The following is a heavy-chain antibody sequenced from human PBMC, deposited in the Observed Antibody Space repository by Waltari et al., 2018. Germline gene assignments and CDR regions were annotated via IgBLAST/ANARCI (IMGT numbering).Heavy chain of an antibody. CDR1: GGSFGGYY. CDR2: INHSGST. Sequence: QVQLQQWGAGLLKPSETLSPNCAVYGGSFGGYYWSWIRQPPGKGLEWIGEINHSGSTNYNPSLKSRVTISVDTSKNQFSLKLSSVTAADTAVYYCARGHYYDSSGYYYALDYWGQGTLVTVSS. V-gene: IGHV4-34*01. D-gene: IGHD3-22*01. CDR3: ARGHYYDSSGYYYALDY. J-gene: IGHJ4*02.